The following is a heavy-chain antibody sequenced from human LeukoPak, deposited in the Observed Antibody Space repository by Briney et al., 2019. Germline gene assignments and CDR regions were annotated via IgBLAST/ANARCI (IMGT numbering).Heavy chain of an antibody. Sequence: SETLSLTCTVSGGSISSSSYYWGWIRQPPGKGLEWIGSIYYSGSTYYNPSLKSRVTISVDTSKNQFSLKLTSVPAADTAVYYCARGEGYYYDSSGYYPPLDYWGQGTLVTVSS. D-gene: IGHD3-22*01. J-gene: IGHJ4*02. CDR1: GGSISSSSYY. CDR3: ARGEGYYYDSSGYYPPLDY. V-gene: IGHV4-39*07. CDR2: IYYSGST.